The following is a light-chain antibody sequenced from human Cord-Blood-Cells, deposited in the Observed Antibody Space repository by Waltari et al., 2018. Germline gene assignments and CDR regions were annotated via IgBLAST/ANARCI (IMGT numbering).Light chain of an antibody. V-gene: IGKV3-15*01. Sequence: EIVMTPSPTTMSASPGRSPTLSCRASQSVSSNSAWYQQKPGQAHRLLIYGASTRATGIPARFSCSGSGTEFTLTISSRQSQDFAVYYCQQYNNWPPWTFGQGTKVEIK. CDR2: GAS. CDR3: QQYNNWPPWT. J-gene: IGKJ1*01. CDR1: QSVSSN.